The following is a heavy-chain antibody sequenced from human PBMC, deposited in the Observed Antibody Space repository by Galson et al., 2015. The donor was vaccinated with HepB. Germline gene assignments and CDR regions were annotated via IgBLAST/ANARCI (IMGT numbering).Heavy chain of an antibody. CDR2: IKLDGSDK. Sequence: SLRLSCAASGFALSNYGMNWVRQAPGKGLEWVANIKLDGSDKYYVDSVKGRFTISRDNAKDSLYLQMNNLRAEDTAIYYCAKDDAGIGMSYWGRGTLVTAFS. J-gene: IGHJ4*02. V-gene: IGHV3-7*03. CDR1: GFALSNYG. D-gene: IGHD3-10*01. CDR3: AKDDAGIGMSY.